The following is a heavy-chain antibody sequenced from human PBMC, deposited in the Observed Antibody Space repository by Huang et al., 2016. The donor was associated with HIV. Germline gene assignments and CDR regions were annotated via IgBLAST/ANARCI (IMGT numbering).Heavy chain of an antibody. CDR1: GGSFSGHY. CDR2: INHSGST. D-gene: IGHD3-9*01. CDR3: ARARRYYYNYYMDV. Sequence: QVQLQQWGAGLLKPSETLSLTCAVYGGSFSGHYWSWIRQPPGKGLEWIGEINHSGSTNYNPSLKSRVTISVDTSKNQFSLKLSSVTAADTAVYYCARARRYYYNYYMDVWDKGTTVTVSS. J-gene: IGHJ6*03. V-gene: IGHV4-34*01.